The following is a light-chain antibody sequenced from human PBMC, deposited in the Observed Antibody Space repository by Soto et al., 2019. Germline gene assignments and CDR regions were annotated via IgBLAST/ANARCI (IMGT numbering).Light chain of an antibody. Sequence: QSVLTQPASVSGSPGQSITISCTGTSSDIGSHNLVSWYQQHPGKAPELMVYEGSKRPSGVSNRFSGSKSGNTASLTISGLQSEDEADYYCCSYAATSTPVVLGGGTKLTVL. V-gene: IGLV2-23*01. J-gene: IGLJ2*01. CDR3: CSYAATSTPVV. CDR1: SSDIGSHNL. CDR2: EGS.